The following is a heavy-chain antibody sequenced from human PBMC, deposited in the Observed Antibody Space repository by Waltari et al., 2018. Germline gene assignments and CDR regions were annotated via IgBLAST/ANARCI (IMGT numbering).Heavy chain of an antibody. J-gene: IGHJ3*02. Sequence: QVQLQESGPGLVKPSETLSLTCTVSSASISSGNYYWNWIRQSPGKGLEWIGSVYYKRNTFYNPSLKSRLTISLDTSKNQFSLKLNSVTAADTAVYYCARGPVVPAARGVFDIWGQGAVVTVSS. CDR1: SASISSGNYY. CDR2: VYYKRNT. V-gene: IGHV4-30-4*08. D-gene: IGHD2-2*01. CDR3: ARGPVVPAARGVFDI.